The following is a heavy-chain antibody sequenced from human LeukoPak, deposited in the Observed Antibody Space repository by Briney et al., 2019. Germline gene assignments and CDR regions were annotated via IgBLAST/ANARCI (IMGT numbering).Heavy chain of an antibody. CDR1: GFTFSDYY. Sequence: KTGGSLRLSCAASGFTFSDYYMSWIRQAPGKGLEWVSYISSSGSTIYYADSVKGRFTISRDNAKNSLYLQMNSLRAEDTAVYYCARVHRGSPEFWSGYYRTNYYYYGMDVWGQGTTVTVSS. D-gene: IGHD3-3*01. J-gene: IGHJ6*02. CDR3: ARVHRGSPEFWSGYYRTNYYYYGMDV. CDR2: ISSSGSTI. V-gene: IGHV3-11*04.